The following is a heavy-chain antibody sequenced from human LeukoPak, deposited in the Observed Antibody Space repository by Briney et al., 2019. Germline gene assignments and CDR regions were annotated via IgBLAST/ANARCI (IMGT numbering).Heavy chain of an antibody. CDR2: ISSSGSTI. V-gene: IGHV3-11*01. D-gene: IGHD6-19*01. J-gene: IGHJ4*02. Sequence: PGGSLRFSGAASGFTFSDYYMSWIRQAPGKGPEGGSYISSSGSTIYYADSVKGRFTISRDNAKNSLYLQMSSLRAEDTAVYYCARAPGALALDYWGQGTLVTVSS. CDR3: ARAPGALALDY. CDR1: GFTFSDYY.